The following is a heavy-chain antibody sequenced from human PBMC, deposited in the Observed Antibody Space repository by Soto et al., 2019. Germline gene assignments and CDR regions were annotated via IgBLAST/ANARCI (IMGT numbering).Heavy chain of an antibody. CDR3: AIVQVSGIRGDAGDFEY. CDR1: GGSSKSGNYY. Sequence: SEALSLTCTVSGGSSKSGNYYWSWIRHHSGKGLEWIGYIDYSGNAYYNPSLKSRVTISVDTSKNQFSLKVNSVNAADTAVYYWAIVQVSGIRGDAGDFEYWGQGVLVTFS. CDR2: IDYSGNA. D-gene: IGHD2-8*01. J-gene: IGHJ4*02. V-gene: IGHV4-31*03.